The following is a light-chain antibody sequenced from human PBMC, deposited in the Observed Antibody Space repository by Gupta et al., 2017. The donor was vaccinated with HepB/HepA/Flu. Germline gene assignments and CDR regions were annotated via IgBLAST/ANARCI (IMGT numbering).Light chain of an antibody. J-gene: IGKJ5*01. CDR2: GAS. CDR3: HQYGSSPIT. Sequence: EIVLTQSPGTLSLPPGERTTLSCRASQSVSSRYLGWYQQKRGQAPRLLIYGASSRATGIPDRFSGSGSGTDFTLTISRLEPEDFAVYYCHQYGSSPITFGQGTRLEIK. V-gene: IGKV3-20*01. CDR1: QSVSSRY.